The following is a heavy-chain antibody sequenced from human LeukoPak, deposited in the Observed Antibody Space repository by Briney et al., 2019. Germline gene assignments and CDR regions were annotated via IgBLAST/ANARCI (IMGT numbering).Heavy chain of an antibody. CDR2: IYTSGST. CDR1: GDSISSYY. V-gene: IGHV4-4*09. J-gene: IGHJ6*03. Sequence: SETLSLTCTVSGDSISSYYWSWIRQPPGMGLEWIGYIYTSGSTNYNPSLKSRVTMSVDTSKNQFSPRLNSEPPADPALYYVSGGTRPEMASVGVYYYYYMDVWGKGTTVTVSS. D-gene: IGHD5-24*01. CDR3: SGGTRPEMASVGVYYYYYMDV.